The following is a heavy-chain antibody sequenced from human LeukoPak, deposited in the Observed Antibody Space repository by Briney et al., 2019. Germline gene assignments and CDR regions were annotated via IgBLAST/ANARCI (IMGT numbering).Heavy chain of an antibody. Sequence: LGESLKISCKGSGYSFTSYWIGWVRQMPGKGLEWMGIIYPGDSDTRYSPSFQGQVTISADKSISTAYLQWSSLKASDTAMYYCARVLEYSSSPTYGFDPWGQGTLVTVSS. V-gene: IGHV5-51*01. CDR3: ARVLEYSSSPTYGFDP. D-gene: IGHD6-6*01. CDR1: GYSFTSYW. CDR2: IYPGDSDT. J-gene: IGHJ5*02.